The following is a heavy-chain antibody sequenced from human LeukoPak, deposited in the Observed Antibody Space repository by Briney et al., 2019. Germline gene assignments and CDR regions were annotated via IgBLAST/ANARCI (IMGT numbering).Heavy chain of an antibody. CDR3: ARGVGPTTAQSTFDY. Sequence: PSETLSLTCTVSDDSITMYYWTWIRQPPGKGLEWIGYVDHTGSTKFNPSLNGRVSISRDTSNNFFSLRLRSVTAADTAVYFCARGVGPTTAQSTFDYRGQGALVTVSS. V-gene: IGHV4-59*01. J-gene: IGHJ4*02. CDR2: VDHTGST. D-gene: IGHD1-26*01. CDR1: DDSITMYY.